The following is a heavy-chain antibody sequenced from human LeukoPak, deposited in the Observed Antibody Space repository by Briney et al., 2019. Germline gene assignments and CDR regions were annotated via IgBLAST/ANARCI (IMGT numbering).Heavy chain of an antibody. CDR1: GYTFTGYY. CDR2: INPNSGGT. D-gene: IGHD3-9*01. J-gene: IGHJ4*02. Sequence: ASVKVSCKASGYTFTGYYMHWARQAPGQGLEWLGWINPNSGGTNYAQKFQGRVTMTRDTSISTAYMELSRLRSDDTAVYYCARAPLSVLRYFDWFTSFDYWGQGTLVTVSS. CDR3: ARAPLSVLRYFDWFTSFDY. V-gene: IGHV1-2*02.